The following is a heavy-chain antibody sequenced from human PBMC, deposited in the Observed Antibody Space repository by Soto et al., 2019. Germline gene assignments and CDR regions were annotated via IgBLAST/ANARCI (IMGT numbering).Heavy chain of an antibody. V-gene: IGHV3-9*01. CDR1: GFSLDHYA. Sequence: EVQLMESGGGLAQPGRSLRLSCVASGFSLDHYAMHWVRQAPGKGLEWVSGISWDSGVIDYADSVRGRFTISRDNAKNSLYLQMTSLRAEDTALYYCVKDNVGVYCSGGSCYFDYWGQGSLVTVSS. CDR2: ISWDSGVI. J-gene: IGHJ4*02. CDR3: VKDNVGVYCSGGSCYFDY. D-gene: IGHD2-15*01.